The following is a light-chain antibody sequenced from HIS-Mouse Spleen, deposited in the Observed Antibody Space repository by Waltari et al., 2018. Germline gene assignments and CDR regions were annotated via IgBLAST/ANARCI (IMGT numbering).Light chain of an antibody. CDR1: SSDVGSYNL. CDR2: EGS. J-gene: IGLJ2*01. Sequence: QSALTQPASVSGSPGQSITISCTGTSSDVGSYNLVSWYQQHPGKAPKLMIYEGSKRPSGFCHRFSGSKSGNTASLTIAGLQAEDEADYYCCSYAGSSTVVFGGGTKLTVL. V-gene: IGLV2-23*01. CDR3: CSYAGSSTVV.